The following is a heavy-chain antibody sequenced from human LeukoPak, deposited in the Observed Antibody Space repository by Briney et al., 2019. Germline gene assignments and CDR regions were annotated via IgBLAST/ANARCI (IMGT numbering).Heavy chain of an antibody. Sequence: RASVKVSCKASGYTFTGYYMHWVRQAPGQGREWMGWINPNSGGTNYAQKFQGRVTMTRDTSISTAYMELSRLRSDDTAVYYCARDLYCSGGGCYGWYFDLWGRGTLVTVSS. J-gene: IGHJ2*01. V-gene: IGHV1-2*02. CDR1: GYTFTGYY. CDR2: INPNSGGT. D-gene: IGHD2-15*01. CDR3: ARDLYCSGGGCYGWYFDL.